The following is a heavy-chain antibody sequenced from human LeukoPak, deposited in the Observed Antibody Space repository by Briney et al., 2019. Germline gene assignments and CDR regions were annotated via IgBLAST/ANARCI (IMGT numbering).Heavy chain of an antibody. CDR2: ISYDGSNK. CDR1: GFTFSSYG. D-gene: IGHD7-27*01. J-gene: IGHJ4*02. CDR3: AKDGDPPFDY. V-gene: IGHV3-30*18. Sequence: PGRSLRLSCAASGFTFSSYGTHWVRQAPGKGLEWVAVISYDGSNKYYADSVKGRFTISRDNSKNTLYLQMNSLRAEDTAVYYCAKDGDPPFDYWGQGTLVTVSS.